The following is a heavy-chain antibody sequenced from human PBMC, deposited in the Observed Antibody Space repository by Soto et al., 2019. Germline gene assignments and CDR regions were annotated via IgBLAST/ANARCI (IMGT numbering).Heavy chain of an antibody. D-gene: IGHD4-4*01. Sequence: LRLSCAASGFTFSSYWMSWVRQAPGKGLEWVANIKQDGSEKYYVDSVKGRFTISRDNAKNSLYLQMNSLRAEDTAVYYCARVRMTTVTYYFDYWGQGTLVTVSS. CDR1: GFTFSSYW. CDR3: ARVRMTTVTYYFDY. CDR2: IKQDGSEK. J-gene: IGHJ4*02. V-gene: IGHV3-7*03.